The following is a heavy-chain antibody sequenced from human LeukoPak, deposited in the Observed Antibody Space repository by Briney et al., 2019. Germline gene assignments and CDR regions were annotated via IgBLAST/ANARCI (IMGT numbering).Heavy chain of an antibody. CDR1: GGTFSSYA. CDR2: IIPILGIA. V-gene: IGHV1-69*04. CDR3: AREEGITGPNWFDP. J-gene: IGHJ5*02. Sequence: AASVKVSCKASGGTFSSYAISWVRQAPGQGLEWMGRIIPILGIANYAQKFQGRVTITADKSTSTAYMELSSLRSEDTAVYYCAREEGITGPNWFDPWGQGTLVTVSS. D-gene: IGHD1-20*01.